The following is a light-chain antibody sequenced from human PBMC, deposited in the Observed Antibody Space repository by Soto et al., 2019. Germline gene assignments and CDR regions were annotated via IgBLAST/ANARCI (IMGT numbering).Light chain of an antibody. CDR1: QSVRNGY. CDR3: QHYDTSPTWT. V-gene: IGKV3-20*01. J-gene: IGKJ1*01. Sequence: EIVLTQSPGTLSLSPGERATLSCRASQSVRNGYLAWYQQKPGQAPRLLIFGASNRATGTPDRFSGSGSGTHFTLTINRLEPEDFAVYYCQHYDTSPTWTFGQGTKVEIK. CDR2: GAS.